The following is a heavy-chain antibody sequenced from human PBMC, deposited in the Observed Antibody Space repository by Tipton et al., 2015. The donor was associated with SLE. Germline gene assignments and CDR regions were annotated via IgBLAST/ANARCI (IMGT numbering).Heavy chain of an antibody. CDR2: IYYSGST. CDR3: ARDGAMIVPRGSFDI. J-gene: IGHJ3*02. V-gene: IGHV4-39*07. CDR1: GGSISSSSYY. D-gene: IGHD3-22*01. Sequence: LRLSCTVSGGSISSSSYYWGWIRQPPGKWLDWIGSIYYSGSTYYNPSLKSRVTISVYTSKNQFSLKLSSVTGAGTAVYYCARDGAMIVPRGSFDIWGQETMVTVSS.